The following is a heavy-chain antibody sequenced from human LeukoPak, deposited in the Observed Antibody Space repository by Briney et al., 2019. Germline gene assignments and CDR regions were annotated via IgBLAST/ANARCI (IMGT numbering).Heavy chain of an antibody. J-gene: IGHJ4*02. V-gene: IGHV4-4*09. D-gene: IGHD3-16*02. CDR3: ARLTRLSTSPDRYYLDY. CDR2: IYTSGGT. CDR1: GDSISSYY. Sequence: SETLSLTCTVSGDSISSYYWSWIRQPPGKGLEWIGYIYTSGGTNYIPSLKGRVTISIDTSKNQFSLKLSSVTAADSAVYYCARLTRLSTSPDRYYLDYWGQGTLVTISS.